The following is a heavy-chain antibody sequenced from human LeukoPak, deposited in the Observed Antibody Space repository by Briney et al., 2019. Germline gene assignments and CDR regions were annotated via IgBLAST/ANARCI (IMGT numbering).Heavy chain of an antibody. CDR1: GYTFTGYY. J-gene: IGHJ6*03. CDR2: INPNSGGT. CDR3: ARDRVRFAGATSCYYMDV. V-gene: IGHV1-2*02. D-gene: IGHD1-26*01. Sequence: ASVKVSCKASGYTFTGYYMHWVRQAPGQGLEWMGWINPNSGGTNYAQKFQGRVTMTRDTSISTAYMELSRLRSDDTAVYYCARDRVRFAGATSCYYMDVWGKGTTVTVSS.